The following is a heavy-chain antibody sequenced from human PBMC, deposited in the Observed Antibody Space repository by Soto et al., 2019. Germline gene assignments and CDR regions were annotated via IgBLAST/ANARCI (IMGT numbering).Heavy chain of an antibody. D-gene: IGHD5-12*01. Sequence: HTLSLTCAISGDSVSSNTASWNWIRQSPSRGLEWLGRTYFRSKWYNDYAVSVKSRIIINPDTSNNQFSLQLNSVTPEDTAVYFCAKGDNLGPKTGYAFDPWGQGIMVTVSS. CDR1: GDSVSSNTAS. CDR2: TYFRSKWYN. V-gene: IGHV6-1*01. CDR3: AKGDNLGPKTGYAFDP. J-gene: IGHJ5*02.